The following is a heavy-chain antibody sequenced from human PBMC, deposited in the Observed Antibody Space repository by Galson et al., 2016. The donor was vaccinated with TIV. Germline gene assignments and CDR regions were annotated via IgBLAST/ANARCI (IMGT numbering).Heavy chain of an antibody. CDR3: AIGVRTTMYCYFDL. J-gene: IGHJ2*01. CDR2: ITPIFGII. V-gene: IGHV1-69*13. Sequence: SVKVSCKASGGTFSTYAVNWVRQAPGQGLEWMGRITPIFGIINYSQNFQGRITLTADESTSTFYMDLTSLRSEDTAVYYCAIGVRTTMYCYFDLWGRGTLVTVSS. CDR1: GGTFSTYA. D-gene: IGHD4/OR15-4a*01.